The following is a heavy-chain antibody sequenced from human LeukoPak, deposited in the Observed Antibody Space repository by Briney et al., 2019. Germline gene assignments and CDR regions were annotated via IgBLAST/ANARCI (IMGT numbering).Heavy chain of an antibody. CDR1: GGSVSSSSSF. V-gene: IGHV4-39*01. CDR2: VYYSGST. J-gene: IGHJ4*02. CDR3: ARQGYMGFDY. Sequence: SETLSLTCTVSGGSVSSSSSFWAWIRQPPGKGLEWIGNVYYSGSTHYNPSLKSRVTISLDMSKNQFSLRLTSVTAADTAVYYCARQGYMGFDYWGQGTLVTVSS. D-gene: IGHD5-12*01.